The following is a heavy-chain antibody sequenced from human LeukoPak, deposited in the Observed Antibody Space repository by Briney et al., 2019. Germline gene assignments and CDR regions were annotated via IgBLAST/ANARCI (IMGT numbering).Heavy chain of an antibody. D-gene: IGHD3-10*01. Sequence: SGGSLRLSCAASGFTFSSYWMSWVRQAPGKGLEWVANIKQDGSEKYYVDSVKGRFTISRDNSKNTLYLQMNSLRADDTAVYYCARVADYYGSANFDYWGQGTLVTVSS. V-gene: IGHV3-7*01. CDR1: GFTFSSYW. J-gene: IGHJ4*02. CDR2: IKQDGSEK. CDR3: ARVADYYGSANFDY.